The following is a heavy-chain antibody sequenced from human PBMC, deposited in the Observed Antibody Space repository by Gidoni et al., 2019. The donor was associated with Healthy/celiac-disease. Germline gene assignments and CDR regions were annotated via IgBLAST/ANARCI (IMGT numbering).Heavy chain of an antibody. Sequence: QVQLQQWGAGLLKPSETLSLTCAVYGGSFSGYYWSWIRQPPGKGREWIGEINHSGSTNYNPSLKSRVTISVDTSKNQFSLKLSSVTAADTAVYYCARGRAITIFGVVIQYYFDYWGQGTLVTVSS. CDR2: INHSGST. CDR3: ARGRAITIFGVVIQYYFDY. V-gene: IGHV4-34*01. D-gene: IGHD3-3*01. CDR1: GGSFSGYY. J-gene: IGHJ4*02.